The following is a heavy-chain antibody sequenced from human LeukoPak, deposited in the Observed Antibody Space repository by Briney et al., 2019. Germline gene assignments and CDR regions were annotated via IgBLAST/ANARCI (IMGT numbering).Heavy chain of an antibody. Sequence: PWGSLRLSCAASGFTFSSYSMNWVRQAPGKGLEWVSSISSSSSYIYYADSVKGRFTISRDNAKNSLYLQMNSLRAEDTAVYYCARAAVRGVIIRNWFDPWGQGTLVTVSS. J-gene: IGHJ5*02. V-gene: IGHV3-21*01. CDR2: ISSSSSYI. D-gene: IGHD3-10*01. CDR1: GFTFSSYS. CDR3: ARAAVRGVIIRNWFDP.